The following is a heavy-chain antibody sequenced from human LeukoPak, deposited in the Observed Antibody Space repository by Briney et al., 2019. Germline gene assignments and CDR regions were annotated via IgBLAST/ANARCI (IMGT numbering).Heavy chain of an antibody. D-gene: IGHD3-10*01. CDR3: ARGFMVRGVSGAFDV. CDR1: GFTLSNYE. J-gene: IGHJ3*01. CDR2: INPSGRTI. V-gene: IGHV3-48*03. Sequence: PGGSLRLSCAASGFTLSNYEMNWVRQAPGKGLEWVSYINPSGRTIYYADSVKGRFTISRDNARDSPYLQVDALRAEDTAVYYCARGFMVRGVSGAFDVWGQGTMVTVSS.